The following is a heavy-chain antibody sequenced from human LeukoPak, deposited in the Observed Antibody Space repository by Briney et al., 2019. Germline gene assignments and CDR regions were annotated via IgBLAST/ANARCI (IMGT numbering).Heavy chain of an antibody. Sequence: PSETLSLTCAVHGGSFSGYYWSWIRQPPGKGLEWIGEINHSGRANYNPSLKSRVAMSVDTSNNQFSLSLSSVTAADTAVYYCARGSLNRVITFGGVIVDDYWGQGTLVTVSS. D-gene: IGHD3-16*02. J-gene: IGHJ4*02. CDR1: GGSFSGYY. CDR2: INHSGRA. V-gene: IGHV4-34*01. CDR3: ARGSLNRVITFGGVIVDDY.